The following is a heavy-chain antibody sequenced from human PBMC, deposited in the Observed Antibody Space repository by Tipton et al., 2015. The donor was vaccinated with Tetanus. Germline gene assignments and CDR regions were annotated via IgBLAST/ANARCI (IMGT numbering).Heavy chain of an antibody. CDR1: GFTFSNYA. J-gene: IGHJ5*02. CDR3: AKALGSSAWYGT. CDR2: ITGGNT. D-gene: IGHD6-13*01. V-gene: IGHV3-23*01. Sequence: SLRLSCAASGFTFSNYAMSWVRQAPGKGLEWVSGITGGNTYYADSVKGRFTISRDNSKNTPSLQMNSLRGEDTAVYYCAKALGSSAWYGTWGQGTLVTVSS.